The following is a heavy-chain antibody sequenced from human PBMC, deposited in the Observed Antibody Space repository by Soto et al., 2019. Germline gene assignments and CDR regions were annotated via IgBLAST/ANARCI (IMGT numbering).Heavy chain of an antibody. D-gene: IGHD6-6*01. J-gene: IGHJ4*02. Sequence: QVQLVQSGAEVKKPGSSVKVSCKTSGVTFSNYGFSWVRQARGQGLEWMGGIIATFGTADYPQKFQDRVTITADISTSTIDMELSRLRSEDTAVYYCVRAGDVAALYRKYYFHYRGQGTQVTVSS. CDR3: VRAGDVAALYRKYYFHY. CDR1: GVTFSNYG. V-gene: IGHV1-69*06. CDR2: IIATFGTA.